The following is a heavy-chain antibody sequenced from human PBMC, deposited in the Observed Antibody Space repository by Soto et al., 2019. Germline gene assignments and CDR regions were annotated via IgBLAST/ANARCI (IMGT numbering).Heavy chain of an antibody. V-gene: IGHV4-30-4*01. Sequence: QVQLQESGPGLVKPSQTLSLTCTVSGGSISSGDYYWTWIRQPPGKGLEWIGYISYSGSAYYNPSLTSRVTMSLDTSKNQFSLRLTSVIAADTAVYYCARVRAGGSFWFDPWGQGALVTVSS. D-gene: IGHD6-13*01. J-gene: IGHJ5*02. CDR2: ISYSGSA. CDR3: ARVRAGGSFWFDP. CDR1: GGSISSGDYY.